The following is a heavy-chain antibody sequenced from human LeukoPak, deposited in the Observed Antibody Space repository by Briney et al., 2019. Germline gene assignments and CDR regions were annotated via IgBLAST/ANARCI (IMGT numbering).Heavy chain of an antibody. Sequence: ASVKVSCKASGYTFTSYDINWVRQATGQGLEWMGWMNPNSGNTGYAQKFQGRVTITRNTSISTAYMELSSLRAEDTAVYYCARVDRFGESTHYFDDWGQGTLVTVSS. CDR3: ARVDRFGESTHYFDD. CDR1: GYTFTSYD. CDR2: MNPNSGNT. V-gene: IGHV1-8*03. J-gene: IGHJ4*02. D-gene: IGHD3-10*01.